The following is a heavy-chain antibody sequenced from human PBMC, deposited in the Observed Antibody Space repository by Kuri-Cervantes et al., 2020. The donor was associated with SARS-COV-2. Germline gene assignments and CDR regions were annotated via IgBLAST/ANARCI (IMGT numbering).Heavy chain of an antibody. Sequence: SETLSLTCTVSGGSISSGSYYWSWIRQPAGKGLEWIGHIYTSGSTNYNPSLKSRVTISLDTSKNEVSLRLTSATAADTGVYYCGRVSWIQLWHLYSDSWGQGTLVTVSS. CDR3: GRVSWIQLWHLYSDS. CDR2: IYTSGST. J-gene: IGHJ4*02. V-gene: IGHV4-61*09. CDR1: GGSISSGSYY. D-gene: IGHD5-18*01.